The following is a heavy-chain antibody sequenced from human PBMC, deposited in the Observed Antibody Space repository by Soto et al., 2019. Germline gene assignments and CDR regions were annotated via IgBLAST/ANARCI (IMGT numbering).Heavy chain of an antibody. CDR2: IKQDGSEK. CDR3: ALIAVAGTVDY. D-gene: IGHD6-19*01. Sequence: GGSLRLSCAASGFTFSSYWMSWVRQAPGKGLEWVANIKQDGSEKYYVDSVKGRFTISRDNAKNSLYLQMNSLRAEDTAVYYCALIAVAGTVDYWGQGTLVTVSS. V-gene: IGHV3-7*05. J-gene: IGHJ4*02. CDR1: GFTFSSYW.